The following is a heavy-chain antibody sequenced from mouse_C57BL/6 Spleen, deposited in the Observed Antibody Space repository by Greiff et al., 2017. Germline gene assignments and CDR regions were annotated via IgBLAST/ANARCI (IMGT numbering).Heavy chain of an antibody. V-gene: IGHV1-82*01. CDR1: GYAFSSSW. CDR3: AREAMDY. CDR2: IYPGDGDT. Sequence: QVQLKESGPELVKPGASVKISCKASGYAFSSSWMNWVKQRPGEGLEWIGRIYPGDGDTNYNGKFKGKATLTADKSSSTAYMQLSSLASEDSAVYFWAREAMDYWGQGTSVTVSS. J-gene: IGHJ4*01.